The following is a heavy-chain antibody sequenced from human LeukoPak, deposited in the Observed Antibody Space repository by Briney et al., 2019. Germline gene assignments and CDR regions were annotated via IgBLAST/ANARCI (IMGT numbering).Heavy chain of an antibody. CDR3: ARHTEWLPFYS. J-gene: IGHJ5*01. V-gene: IGHV4-39*01. CDR2: MYYSGST. CDR1: GGSISSSSYY. Sequence: SETLSLTCTVSGGSISSSSYYWGWIRQPPGKGLEWIGSMYYSGSTYYNPSLKSRVTISVDTSKNQFPLKLSSVTAADTAVYYCARHTEWLPFYSWGQGTLVTVSS. D-gene: IGHD3-3*01.